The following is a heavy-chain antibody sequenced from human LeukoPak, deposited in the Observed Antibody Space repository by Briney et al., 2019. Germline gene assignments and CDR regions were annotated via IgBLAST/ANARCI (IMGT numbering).Heavy chain of an antibody. CDR2: IYYSGST. CDR3: AKDQDHCGGDCYSYYFDY. Sequence: PSETLSLTCTVSGGSISSGDYYWSWIRQPPEKGLEWIGYIYYSGSTYYNPSLKSRVTISVDTSKNQFSLKLSSVTAADTAVYYCAKDQDHCGGDCYSYYFDYWGQGTLVTVSS. V-gene: IGHV4-30-4*08. D-gene: IGHD2-21*01. CDR1: GGSISSGDYY. J-gene: IGHJ4*02.